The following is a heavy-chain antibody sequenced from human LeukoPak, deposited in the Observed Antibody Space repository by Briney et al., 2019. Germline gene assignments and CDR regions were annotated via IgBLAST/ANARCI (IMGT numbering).Heavy chain of an antibody. CDR1: GYTFTSYY. CDR3: ARVYGYCSSTSCPYHFDY. D-gene: IGHD2-2*03. Sequence: ASVKVPCKASGYTFTSYYMHWVRQAPGQGLEWMGIINPSGGSTSYAQKFQGRVTMTRDTSTSTVYMELSSLRSEDTAVYYCARVYGYCSSTSCPYHFDYWGQGTLVTVSS. V-gene: IGHV1-46*01. J-gene: IGHJ4*02. CDR2: INPSGGST.